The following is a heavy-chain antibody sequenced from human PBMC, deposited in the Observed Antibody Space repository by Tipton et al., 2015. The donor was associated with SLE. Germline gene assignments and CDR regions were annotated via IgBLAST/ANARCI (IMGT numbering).Heavy chain of an antibody. CDR3: ARRRVISDAFDI. CDR1: GGSISSSSFY. V-gene: IGHV4-39*07. CDR2: IYYSGSA. Sequence: TLSLTCTVSGGSISSSSFYWGWIRPPPGKGLEGLGSIYYSGSAYYNPSLKSRVTISVDTSKNQFSLKLRSVTAADTAVYYCARRRVISDAFDIWGQGTMVTVSS. J-gene: IGHJ3*02. D-gene: IGHD3-22*01.